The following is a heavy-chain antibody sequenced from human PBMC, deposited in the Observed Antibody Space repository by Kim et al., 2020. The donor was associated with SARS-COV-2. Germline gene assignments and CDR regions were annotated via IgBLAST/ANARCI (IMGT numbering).Heavy chain of an antibody. CDR3: ARDPRGYFDWEIDY. V-gene: IGHV3-21*01. Sequence: ADSVKGRFTISRDNAKNSLYLQMNSLRAEDTAVYYCARDPRGYFDWEIDYWGQGTLVTVSS. J-gene: IGHJ4*02. D-gene: IGHD3-9*01.